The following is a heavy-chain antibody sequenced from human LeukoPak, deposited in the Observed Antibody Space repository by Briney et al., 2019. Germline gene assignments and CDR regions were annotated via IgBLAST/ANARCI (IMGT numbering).Heavy chain of an antibody. CDR2: FIPIFATA. CDR1: AGTFSNFA. CDR3: ARDPGYCSGGSCPSAYFDY. J-gene: IGHJ4*02. Sequence: GASVKVSCKASAGTFSNFAICWVRQAPGQGLEWMGVFIPIFATAIYAQNLQGRVTITTDESTSTAYMELSSLRSEDAAVYYCARDPGYCSGGSCPSAYFDYWGQGTLVTVSS. D-gene: IGHD2-15*01. V-gene: IGHV1-69*05.